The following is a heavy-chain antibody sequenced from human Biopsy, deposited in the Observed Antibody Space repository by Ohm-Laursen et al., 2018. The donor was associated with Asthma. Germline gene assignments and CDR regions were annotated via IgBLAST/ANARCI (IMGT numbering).Heavy chain of an antibody. Sequence: GSLRLSCAAAGFTFSTSWMTWVRQAPGKGLEWVANIKEDGSEKNYVDSVKGRFTISRDNGKNSLYLQMNSLRAEDTALYHCGRDMGGFGSSWFPVEFWGQGTLVTVSS. CDR2: IKEDGSEK. J-gene: IGHJ4*02. CDR3: GRDMGGFGSSWFPVEF. D-gene: IGHD3-16*01. CDR1: GFTFSTSW. V-gene: IGHV3-7*05.